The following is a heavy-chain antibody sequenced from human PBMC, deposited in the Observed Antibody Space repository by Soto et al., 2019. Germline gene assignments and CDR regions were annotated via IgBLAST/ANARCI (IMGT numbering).Heavy chain of an antibody. J-gene: IGHJ4*02. CDR2: ISWDGGRI. CDR1: GFTFDDYM. D-gene: IGHD2-15*01. Sequence: VQLVESGGGVVQPGGSLRLSCEASGFTFDDYMMHWVRQAPGKGLEWISLISWDGGRIDYADSIKGRFTVSRDNNKNSLFLHMHSLKTEDTAFYYCAKEGNGGSSLDYWGQGTLVTVSS. V-gene: IGHV3-43*01. CDR3: AKEGNGGSSLDY.